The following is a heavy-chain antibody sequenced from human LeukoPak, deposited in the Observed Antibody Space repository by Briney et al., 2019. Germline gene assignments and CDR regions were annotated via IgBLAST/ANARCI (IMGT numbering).Heavy chain of an antibody. CDR1: GGSISSSSYY. CDR3: ARRVVPAARGFDY. V-gene: IGHV4-39*01. D-gene: IGHD2-2*01. CDR2: IYYSGST. Sequence: SETLSLTCTVSGGSISSSSYYWGWIRQPPGKGLEWIGSIYYSGSTYYNPSLKSRVTMSVDTSKNQFSLKLSSVTAADTAVYYCARRVVPAARGFDYWGQGTLVTVSS. J-gene: IGHJ4*02.